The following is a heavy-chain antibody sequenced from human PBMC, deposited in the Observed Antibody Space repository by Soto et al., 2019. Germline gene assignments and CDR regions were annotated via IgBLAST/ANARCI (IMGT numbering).Heavy chain of an antibody. CDR1: GGSISSLSYY. J-gene: IGHJ6*04. D-gene: IGHD2-15*01. CDR2: IYYRGST. CDR3: ARRCSGASCVEDV. V-gene: IGHV4-39*01. Sequence: ETLSLTCTVSGGSISSLSYYWGWIRQTPGKGLEWIASIYYRGSTYYNPSLKSRVTISVDTSKNQFSLKLTSVTASDTAVYYCARRCSGASCVEDVWGKGTTVTVSS.